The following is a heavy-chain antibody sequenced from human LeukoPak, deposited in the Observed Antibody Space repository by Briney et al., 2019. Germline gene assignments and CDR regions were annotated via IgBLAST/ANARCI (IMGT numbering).Heavy chain of an antibody. Sequence: GGSLLLSCAASGFTFSSYAMSWVRQAPGKGLEWVSAICGSGGSTYYAASVKGRFTISRDNSKNTLYLLMNSLRAEETAVYYRAKVQWLAPRVPPYYFDYWGQGTLVTVSS. CDR2: ICGSGGST. V-gene: IGHV3-23*01. CDR1: GFTFSSYA. J-gene: IGHJ4*02. CDR3: AKVQWLAPRVPPYYFDY. D-gene: IGHD6-19*01.